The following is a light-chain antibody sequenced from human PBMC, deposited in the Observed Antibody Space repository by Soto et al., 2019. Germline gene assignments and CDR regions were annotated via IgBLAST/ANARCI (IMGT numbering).Light chain of an antibody. J-gene: IGLJ1*01. CDR2: DVS. V-gene: IGLV2-14*01. Sequence: QFVLTQPASVSGSPGQSITLSCPGTTSEVCGYNYVSWYQQHPGKAPKLMIYDVSNRPSGASNRFTGSKPGNTASLTISGLQAEDEADYYCCSYTSSSTLYVFGTGTKVTVL. CDR3: CSYTSSSTLYV. CDR1: TSEVCGYNY.